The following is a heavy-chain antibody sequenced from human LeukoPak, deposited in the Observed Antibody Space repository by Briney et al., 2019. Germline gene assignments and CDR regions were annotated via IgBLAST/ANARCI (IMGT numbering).Heavy chain of an antibody. D-gene: IGHD6-6*01. CDR3: ASRAIAAAYFDY. CDR1: GYTFTSYG. J-gene: IGHJ4*02. Sequence: ASVKVSCKASGYTFTSYGISWVRQAPGRGLEWMGGIIPIFGTANYAQKFQGRVTITADESTSTAYMELSSLRSEDTAVYYCASRAIAAAYFDYWGQGTLVTVSS. CDR2: IIPIFGTA. V-gene: IGHV1-69*13.